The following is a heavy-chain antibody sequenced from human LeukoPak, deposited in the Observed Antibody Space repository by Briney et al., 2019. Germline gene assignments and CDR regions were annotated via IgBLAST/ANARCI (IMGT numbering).Heavy chain of an antibody. J-gene: IGHJ6*02. CDR1: GFTFSSYA. Sequence: GRSLRLSCAASGFTFSSYAMHWVRQAPGKGLEWVAVISYDGSNKYYADSVKGRFTISRDNSKNTLYLQMNSLRAEDTAVYYCAKWMVRGANLLDYYGMDVWGQGTTVTVSS. CDR3: AKWMVRGANLLDYYGMDV. D-gene: IGHD3-10*01. CDR2: ISYDGSNK. V-gene: IGHV3-30*18.